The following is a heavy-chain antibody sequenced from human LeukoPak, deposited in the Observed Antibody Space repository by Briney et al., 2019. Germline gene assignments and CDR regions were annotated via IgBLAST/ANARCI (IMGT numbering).Heavy chain of an antibody. V-gene: IGHV1-69*04. D-gene: IGHD3-3*01. CDR1: GGTFSSYA. CDR3: AREMAIVVVPAAIHRRVPSLLRFLEWLLTVRSYGMDV. J-gene: IGHJ6*02. CDR2: IIPIFGIA. Sequence: SVKVSCKASGGTFSSYAISWVRQAPGQGLEWMGRIIPIFGIANYAQKFQGRVTITADKSTSTAYIELSSLRSEDTAVYYCAREMAIVVVPAAIHRRVPSLLRFLEWLLTVRSYGMDVWGQGTTVTVSS.